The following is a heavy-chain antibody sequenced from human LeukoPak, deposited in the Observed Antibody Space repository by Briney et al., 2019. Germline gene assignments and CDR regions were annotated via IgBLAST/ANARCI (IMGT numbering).Heavy chain of an antibody. Sequence: GRSLRLSCAASGFTFSSYAMHWVRQAPGKGLEWVSAISGSGGSTYYADSVKGRFTISRDNSKNTLYLQMNSLRAEDTAVYYCAKLAVAGRGPSDYWGQGTLVTVSS. J-gene: IGHJ4*02. CDR3: AKLAVAGRGPSDY. CDR1: GFTFSSYA. V-gene: IGHV3-23*01. CDR2: ISGSGGST. D-gene: IGHD6-19*01.